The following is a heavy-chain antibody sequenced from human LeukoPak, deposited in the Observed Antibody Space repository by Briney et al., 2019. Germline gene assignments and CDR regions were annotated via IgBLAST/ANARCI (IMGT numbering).Heavy chain of an antibody. CDR1: GGSISSSSYY. Sequence: SSETLSLTCTVSGGSISSSSYYWGWIRQPPGKGLEWIGSIYYSGSTYYNPSLKSRVTISVDTSKNQFSLKLSSVTAADTAVYYCARTSRHYDILTGETYYFDYWGQGTLVTVSS. V-gene: IGHV4-39*01. CDR2: IYYSGST. D-gene: IGHD3-9*01. J-gene: IGHJ4*02. CDR3: ARTSRHYDILTGETYYFDY.